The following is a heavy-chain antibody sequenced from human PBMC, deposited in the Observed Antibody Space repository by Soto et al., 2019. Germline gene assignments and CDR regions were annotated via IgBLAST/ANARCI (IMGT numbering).Heavy chain of an antibody. CDR2: ISSSSGTI. Sequence: SGGSLRLSCAASGFTFNGYSMNWVRQAPGKGLEWVSYISSSSGTIHYADSVKGRFTISRDNGKNSLYLQMNSLRDEDTAVYYCAHMIVVVNDAFDMWGQGTMVTVSS. J-gene: IGHJ3*02. CDR3: AHMIVVVNDAFDM. V-gene: IGHV3-48*02. CDR1: GFTFNGYS. D-gene: IGHD3-22*01.